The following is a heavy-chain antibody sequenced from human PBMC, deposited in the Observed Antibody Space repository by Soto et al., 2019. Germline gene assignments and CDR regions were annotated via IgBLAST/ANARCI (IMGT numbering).Heavy chain of an antibody. V-gene: IGHV1-8*01. CDR1: GCTFTSYD. Sequence: ASVKVSCKASGCTFTSYDINWVRQATGQGLEWMGWMNPNSGNTGYAQKFQGRVTMTRNTSISTAYMELSSLRSEDTAVYYCARGSPPTENSGYDWWFRQGNYYYYYYMDVWGKGTTVTVSS. CDR2: MNPNSGNT. D-gene: IGHD5-12*01. CDR3: ARGSPPTENSGYDWWFRQGNYYYYYYMDV. J-gene: IGHJ6*03.